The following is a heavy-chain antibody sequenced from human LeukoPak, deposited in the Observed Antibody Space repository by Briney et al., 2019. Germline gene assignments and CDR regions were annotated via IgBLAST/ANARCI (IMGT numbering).Heavy chain of an antibody. CDR3: ARGEYSSPRSAFDI. CDR1: GYTFTSYG. V-gene: IGHV1-46*01. D-gene: IGHD6-6*01. Sequence: ASVKVSCKASGYTFTSYGISWVRQAPGQGLEWMGIINPSGGSTTYAQKFQGRVTMTRDKSTRTVYMELSSLRSEDTALYYCARGEYSSPRSAFDIWGQGTMVIVSS. J-gene: IGHJ3*02. CDR2: INPSGGST.